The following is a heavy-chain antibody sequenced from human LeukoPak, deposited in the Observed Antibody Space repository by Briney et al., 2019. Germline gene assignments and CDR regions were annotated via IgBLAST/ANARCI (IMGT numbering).Heavy chain of an antibody. Sequence: GGSLRLSCAASGFTFSSYIMNWVRQAPGKGLEWVSSISSSSSHIYYADSVKGRFTISRDTAKNSLYLQMNSLRAEDTALYYCARLKAAAGSNFDYWGQGTLVTVSS. J-gene: IGHJ4*02. V-gene: IGHV3-21*04. CDR1: GFTFSSYI. CDR3: ARLKAAAGSNFDY. D-gene: IGHD6-13*01. CDR2: ISSSSSHI.